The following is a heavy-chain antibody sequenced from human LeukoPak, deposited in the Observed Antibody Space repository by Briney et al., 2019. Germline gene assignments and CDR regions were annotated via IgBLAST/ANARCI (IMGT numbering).Heavy chain of an antibody. CDR2: ICPTDSDT. D-gene: IGHD6-19*01. J-gene: IGHJ6*02. V-gene: IGHV5-51*01. Sequence: GESLKISCQGSGYSFTNYWIGWVRQMPGKGLEWMGIICPTDSDTRYSPSFQGQVTISADKSISTAYLQWSSLKASDTAMYYCARIRRSSGWSYYYYYGMDVWGQGTTVTVSS. CDR3: ARIRRSSGWSYYYYYGMDV. CDR1: GYSFTNYW.